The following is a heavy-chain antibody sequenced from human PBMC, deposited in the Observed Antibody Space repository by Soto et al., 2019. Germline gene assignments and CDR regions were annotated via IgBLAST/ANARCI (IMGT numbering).Heavy chain of an antibody. D-gene: IGHD1-1*01. Sequence: PGESLKISCTGFGYTFTTFWISWVRQMPGKGLEWLGRVDPRDSYVTYNPSFEGHVTISADKSISTAYIQWGSLKASDTAMYFCARIYCTTTTCDSGFDPWGQGTLVTVSS. V-gene: IGHV5-10-1*01. CDR1: GYTFTTFW. CDR3: ARIYCTTTTCDSGFDP. J-gene: IGHJ5*02. CDR2: VDPRDSYV.